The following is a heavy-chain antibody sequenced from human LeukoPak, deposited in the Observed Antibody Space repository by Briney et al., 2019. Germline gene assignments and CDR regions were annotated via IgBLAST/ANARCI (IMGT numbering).Heavy chain of an antibody. J-gene: IGHJ4*02. CDR1: GFTFNDYT. CDR2: ITFDGGHK. V-gene: IGHV3-30*04. CDR3: VRGPDSESLV. D-gene: IGHD1-14*01. Sequence: GGSLRLSCAASGFTFNDYTMHWVRQAPGKGLEWVAVITFDGGHKFYGNSLKGRFTISRDNSKNSLYLQMNALRPDDTAVYYCVRGPDSESLVWGQGTRVTVSS.